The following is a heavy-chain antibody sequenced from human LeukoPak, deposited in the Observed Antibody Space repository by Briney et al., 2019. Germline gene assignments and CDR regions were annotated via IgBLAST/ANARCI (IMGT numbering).Heavy chain of an antibody. Sequence: GGSLRLSCAASGFTFSSYAMSWVRQAPGKGLAWISTVSASGDSTSYADSVKGRFTISRDNSKNALYLQVNSLRTDDAALYYCAKSHYYGSGSIDYWGQGTLVTVSS. CDR1: GFTFSSYA. CDR3: AKSHYYGSGSIDY. D-gene: IGHD3-10*01. J-gene: IGHJ4*02. V-gene: IGHV3-23*01. CDR2: VSASGDST.